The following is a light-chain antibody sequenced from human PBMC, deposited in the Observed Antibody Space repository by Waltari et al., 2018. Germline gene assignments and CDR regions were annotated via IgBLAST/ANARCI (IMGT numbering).Light chain of an antibody. CDR3: AAWDDSLSGLV. V-gene: IGLV1-47*01. Sequence: QSVLTQPPSASGTPGQQVTISCTGSSSNIGSNSVYWYQQFPGTAPKLLIFKNNQRPSGVPDRFSDSKSGTSASLAINGLRSEDEADYYCAAWDDSLSGLVLGGGTKVTVL. CDR1: SSNIGSNS. CDR2: KNN. J-gene: IGLJ3*02.